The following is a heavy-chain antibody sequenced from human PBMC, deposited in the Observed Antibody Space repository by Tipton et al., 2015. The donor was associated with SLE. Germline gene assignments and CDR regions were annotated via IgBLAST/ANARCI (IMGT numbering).Heavy chain of an antibody. V-gene: IGHV4-59*01. CDR1: GGSITSYY. J-gene: IGHJ4*02. Sequence: LRLSCAVSGGSITSYYWSWIRQPPGKGLEWIAYISYSGSTNYNPSLKSRVTISVDTSKNQFSLKLSSVTAADTAVYYCASLHSSGYHRIFDYWGRGTLVTVSS. D-gene: IGHD3-22*01. CDR2: ISYSGST. CDR3: ASLHSSGYHRIFDY.